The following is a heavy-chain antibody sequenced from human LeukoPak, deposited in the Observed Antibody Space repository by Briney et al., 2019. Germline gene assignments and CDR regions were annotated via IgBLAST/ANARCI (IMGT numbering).Heavy chain of an antibody. J-gene: IGHJ3*02. CDR3: ARVAVAGLRGASDI. CDR2: ISVSGSTI. Sequence: GGSLILSCAASGFTFSGFSMNWVRQAPGKGLQWVSYISVSGSTIYYADSVKGRFTMSRDNAKHSLYLQMNSLRDEDTAVYYCARVAVAGLRGASDIWGQGTMVTVSS. D-gene: IGHD6-19*01. CDR1: GFTFSGFS. V-gene: IGHV3-48*02.